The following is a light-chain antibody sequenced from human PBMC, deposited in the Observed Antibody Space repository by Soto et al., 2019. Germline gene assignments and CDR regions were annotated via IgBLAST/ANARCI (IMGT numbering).Light chain of an antibody. V-gene: IGKV3-15*01. Sequence: ERLMTQSPATLSVSPGERATLSCRASQSVGYNLAWYQQKPGQPPRLLIYATSSRATGIPARFSGSGSGTEFTLTISSLQSEDFEVYYCQQYNSWPPIFTFGRGTKVDIK. J-gene: IGKJ3*01. CDR2: ATS. CDR3: QQYNSWPPIFT. CDR1: QSVGYN.